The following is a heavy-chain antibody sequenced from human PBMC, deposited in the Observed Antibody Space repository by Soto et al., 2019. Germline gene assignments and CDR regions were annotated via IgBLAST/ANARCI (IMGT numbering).Heavy chain of an antibody. Sequence: EVKLLDSRGGLAQPGGSLTLSCAASGFTFSDYTMTWVRQAPGQALECVSAILSNFKTFYADSVRGRFTISRDNSKNMLSLEMNSLRPEDTAVYYCARRTNGYFGYWGQGTRVTVSS. D-gene: IGHD2-8*01. CDR2: ILSNFKT. V-gene: IGHV3-23*05. CDR3: ARRTNGYFGY. CDR1: GFTFSDYT. J-gene: IGHJ4*02.